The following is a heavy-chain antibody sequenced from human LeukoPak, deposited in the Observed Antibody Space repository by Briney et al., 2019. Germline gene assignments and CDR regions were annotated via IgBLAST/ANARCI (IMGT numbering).Heavy chain of an antibody. Sequence: SQTLSLTCAISGDSVSSINGAWNWIRQSPSRGLEWLGRTYYRSKWYDEYSVSMRGRITINPDTSMNQFSLHLLSVTPEDTAVYYCARDLGNTGWYTFDYWGQGTLATVSS. J-gene: IGHJ4*02. CDR3: ARDLGNTGWYTFDY. D-gene: IGHD6-19*01. V-gene: IGHV6-1*01. CDR2: TYYRSKWYD. CDR1: GDSVSSINGA.